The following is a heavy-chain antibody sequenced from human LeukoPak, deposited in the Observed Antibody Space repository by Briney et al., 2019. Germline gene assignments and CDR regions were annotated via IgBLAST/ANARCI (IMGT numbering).Heavy chain of an antibody. D-gene: IGHD3-3*01. J-gene: IGHJ6*03. CDR1: GYSISSGYY. V-gene: IGHV4-38-2*02. CDR3: ARTGDFWSGYYGGHYYYYMDV. Sequence: SETLSLTCTVSGYSISSGYYWGWIRQPPGKGLEWIGSIYHSGSTYYNPSLKSRVTISVDTSKNQFSLKLSSVTAADMAVYYCARTGDFWSGYYGGHYYYYMDVWGKGTTVTVSS. CDR2: IYHSGST.